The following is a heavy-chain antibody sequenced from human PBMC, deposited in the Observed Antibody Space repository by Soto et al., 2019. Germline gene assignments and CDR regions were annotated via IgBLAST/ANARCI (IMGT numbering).Heavy chain of an antibody. CDR2: VRFDAINK. CDR3: AKLPNCGGDCYFDY. D-gene: IGHD2-21*02. Sequence: QVQLVESGGGVVQPGGSLRLSGATSGFAFSSYGMHWVRQAPGKGLEWVAVVRFDAINKYYADSVKGRFTISRDNSKSMVYLQMNSLRPDDTAVYYCAKLPNCGGDCYFDYWGQGTLVTVSS. V-gene: IGHV3-30*02. CDR1: GFAFSSYG. J-gene: IGHJ4*02.